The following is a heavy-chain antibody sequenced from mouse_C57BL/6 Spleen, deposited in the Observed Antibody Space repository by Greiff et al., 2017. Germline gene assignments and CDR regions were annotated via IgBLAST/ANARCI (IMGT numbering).Heavy chain of an antibody. V-gene: IGHV1-64*01. CDR1: GYTFTSYW. D-gene: IGHD2-4*01. Sequence: QVQLQQPGAELVKPGASVKLSCKASGYTFTSYWMHWVKQRPGQGLEWIGMIHPNSGSTNYNEKFKSKATLTVDKSSSTAYMQLSSLTSADSAVYYCARMYNEDDDDARDYWGQGTSVNVSS. J-gene: IGHJ4*01. CDR2: IHPNSGST. CDR3: ARMYNEDDDDARDY.